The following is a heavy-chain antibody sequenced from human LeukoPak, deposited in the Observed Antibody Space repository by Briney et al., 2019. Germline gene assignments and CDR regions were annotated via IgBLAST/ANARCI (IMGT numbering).Heavy chain of an antibody. J-gene: IGHJ6*02. D-gene: IGHD2-15*01. CDR2: VHYSGTT. CDR3: ARGWRGCNYGVDV. CDR1: SGSISNYY. V-gene: IGHV4-59*01. Sequence: PSETLPLTCTVSSGSISNYYWIWIRQPPGKGLEWIGYVHYSGTTNYNPSLKSRVTMSVDTSKKHLSLKLSSVTAADTALYYCARGWRGCNYGVDVWGQGTMVTVSS.